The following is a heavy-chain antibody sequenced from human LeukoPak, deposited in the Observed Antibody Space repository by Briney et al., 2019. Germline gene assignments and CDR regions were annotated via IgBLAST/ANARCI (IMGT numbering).Heavy chain of an antibody. CDR3: ARNLIPEQLVLNF. CDR2: INHSGST. Sequence: PSETLSLTCTVSGGSISNYYWSWIRQPPGKGLEWIGEINHSGSTNYNPSLKSRVTISVDTSKNQFSLKLKSVTPEDTAVYYCARNLIPEQLVLNFWGQGTLVTVSS. D-gene: IGHD6-13*01. V-gene: IGHV4-34*01. J-gene: IGHJ4*02. CDR1: GGSISNYY.